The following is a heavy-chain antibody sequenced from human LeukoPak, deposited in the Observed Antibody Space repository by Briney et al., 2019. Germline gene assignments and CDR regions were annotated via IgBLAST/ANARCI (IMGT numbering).Heavy chain of an antibody. CDR3: AKDGGSSSRFDAFDI. Sequence: GGSLRLSCAASGFTFSSYAMSWVRQAPGKGLEWVPAISGSGGSTYYADSVKGRFTISRDNSKNTLYLQMNSLRAEDTAVYYCAKDGGSSSRFDAFDIWGQGTMVTVSS. CDR1: GFTFSSYA. J-gene: IGHJ3*02. D-gene: IGHD6-13*01. CDR2: ISGSGGST. V-gene: IGHV3-23*01.